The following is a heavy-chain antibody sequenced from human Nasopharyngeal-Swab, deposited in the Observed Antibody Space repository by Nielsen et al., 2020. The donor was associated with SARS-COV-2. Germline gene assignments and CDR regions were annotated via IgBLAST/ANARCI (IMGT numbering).Heavy chain of an antibody. CDR3: AKSGSITYYYYYGMDV. V-gene: IGHV3-21*01. CDR1: GFTFSSYS. J-gene: IGHJ6*02. CDR2: ISSSSSYV. D-gene: IGHD3-10*01. Sequence: RGSLRLSCAASGFTFSSYSMNWVRQAPGKGLEWVSSISSSSSYVYYADSVKGRFTISRDNAKNSLYLQMNSLRDEVTAVYYCAKSGSITYYYYYGMDVWGQGTTVTVSS.